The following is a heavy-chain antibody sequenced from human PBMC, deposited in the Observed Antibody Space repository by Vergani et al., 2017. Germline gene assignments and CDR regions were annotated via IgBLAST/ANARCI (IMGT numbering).Heavy chain of an antibody. CDR3: AKANPRNSGYDYLYYYHAMDV. J-gene: IGHJ6*02. V-gene: IGHV3-23*01. CDR2: ISGSGGRT. Sequence: DVQLLESGGDLVQPGGSLRLSCAASGFTFNHYAMNWVRQAPGKGLEWVSGISGSGGRTYYAGSVKGRLTISRDSSKNTLYLQMNSLSAGDTAVYYCAKANPRNSGYDYLYYYHAMDVWCQGTTVIVSS. CDR1: GFTFNHYA. D-gene: IGHD5-12*01.